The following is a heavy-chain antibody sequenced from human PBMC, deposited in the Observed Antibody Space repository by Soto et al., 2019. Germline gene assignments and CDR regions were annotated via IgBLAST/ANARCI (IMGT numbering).Heavy chain of an antibody. J-gene: IGHJ4*02. CDR2: ISYDGSNK. Sequence: QVQLVESGGGVVQPGRSLRLSCAASGFTFSSYAMHWVRQAPGKGLEWVAVISYDGSNKYYADSVKGRFTISRDNSKNTLHLQMNSPTAEDTAVYYCARVRIAVAVTYSFDYWGQGTLVTVSS. CDR3: ARVRIAVAVTYSFDY. D-gene: IGHD6-19*01. V-gene: IGHV3-30-3*01. CDR1: GFTFSSYA.